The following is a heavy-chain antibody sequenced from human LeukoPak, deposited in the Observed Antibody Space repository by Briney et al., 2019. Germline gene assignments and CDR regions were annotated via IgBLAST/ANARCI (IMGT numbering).Heavy chain of an antibody. D-gene: IGHD1-26*01. J-gene: IGHJ4*02. CDR1: GYTFTSYD. CDR3: ARYKGGSNNLDY. Sequence: ASVKVSCKASGYTFTSYDINWVRQAPGQGLEWMGWINCNNGGTQYAEKFQGRVTMTRDTSITTAYMELSSLRSDDTAIYYCARYKGGSNNLDYWGQGTLVTVSS. V-gene: IGHV1-2*02. CDR2: INCNNGGT.